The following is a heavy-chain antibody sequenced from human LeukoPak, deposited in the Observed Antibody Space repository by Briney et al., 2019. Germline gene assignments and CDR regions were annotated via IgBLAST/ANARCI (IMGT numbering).Heavy chain of an antibody. Sequence: GGSLRLSCTASGFTFGDYAMSWVRQAPGKGLQWVGFIRTKAYGGTREYAASVKGRFTISRDDSKSLAYLQMNSLKTEDTAVYFCTRVDTTMIQYYLDCWGQGTLVTVSS. CDR3: TRVDTTMIQYYLDC. CDR1: GFTFGDYA. CDR2: IRTKAYGGTR. D-gene: IGHD5-18*01. V-gene: IGHV3-49*04. J-gene: IGHJ4*02.